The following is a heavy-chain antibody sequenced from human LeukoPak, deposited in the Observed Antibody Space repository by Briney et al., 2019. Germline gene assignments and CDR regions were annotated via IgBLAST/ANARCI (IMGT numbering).Heavy chain of an antibody. CDR1: GFMFSNFA. Sequence: PGGSLRLSCAASGFMFSNFAMSWVRQAPGKGLEWVSTIYYSGGNTYSADSVKGRFTISRDNAKNTLYLQMNSLRAEDTAVYYCAKDQGQAVVPRRFDYWGQGTLVTVSP. CDR2: IYYSGGNT. V-gene: IGHV3-23*01. J-gene: IGHJ4*02. D-gene: IGHD2-2*01. CDR3: AKDQGQAVVPRRFDY.